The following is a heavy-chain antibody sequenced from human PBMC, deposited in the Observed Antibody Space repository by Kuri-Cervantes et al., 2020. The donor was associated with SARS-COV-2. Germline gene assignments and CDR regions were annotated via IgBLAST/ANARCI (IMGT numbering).Heavy chain of an antibody. D-gene: IGHD2-2*01. Sequence: SLKISCAASGFTFSDYYMSWIRQAPGKGLEWVSYISSSSSYTNYADSVKGRFTISRDNAKNSLYLQMNSLRAEDTAVYYCARDVVVVVPAGMDYYYYGMDVWGQGTTVTVSS. CDR1: GFTFSDYY. V-gene: IGHV3-11*06. CDR2: ISSSSSYT. CDR3: ARDVVVVVPAGMDYYYYGMDV. J-gene: IGHJ6*02.